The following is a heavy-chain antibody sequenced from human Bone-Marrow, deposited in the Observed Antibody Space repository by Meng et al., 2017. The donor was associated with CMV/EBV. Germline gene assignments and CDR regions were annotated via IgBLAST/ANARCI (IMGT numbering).Heavy chain of an antibody. CDR1: GFTFSDYY. D-gene: IGHD6-19*01. V-gene: IGHV3-11*01. CDR2: IRSSGNII. CDR3: AAGYTSAWTPPGY. J-gene: IGHJ4*02. Sequence: GGSLRLSCVASGFTFSDYYMSWIRQAPGKGLEWTSYIRSSGNIIYYADSVKGRFTISRDNAKNSLDLQMNNLRAEDTAVYYCAAGYTSAWTPPGYWAQGTLVTFSS.